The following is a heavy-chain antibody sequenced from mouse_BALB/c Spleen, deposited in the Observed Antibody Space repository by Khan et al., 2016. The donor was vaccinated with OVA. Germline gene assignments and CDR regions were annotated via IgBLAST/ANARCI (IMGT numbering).Heavy chain of an antibody. D-gene: IGHD2-10*01. V-gene: IGHV9-3-1*01. J-gene: IGHJ4*01. Sequence: QIQSVQSGPELKKPGETVKISCKASGYTFTNYGMNWVKQAPGKGLKWMGWINTYTGEPTYADDFKGRFAFSLETSASTAYLQINNLKNEDTATYFCARPPYFSYVMVYWGQGTSVTVSS. CDR1: GYTFTNYG. CDR2: INTYTGEP. CDR3: ARPPYFSYVMVY.